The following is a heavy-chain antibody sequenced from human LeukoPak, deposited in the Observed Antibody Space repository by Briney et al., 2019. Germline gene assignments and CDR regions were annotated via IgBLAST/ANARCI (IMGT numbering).Heavy chain of an antibody. CDR1: GFTFSSFA. V-gene: IGHV3-23*01. J-gene: IGHJ5*02. CDR3: AKDFSVGVTMIRGPFDP. Sequence: GESLILSCSASGFTFSSFAMSWVRQAPGKGLEWVSGISGSGGSTYYADSMKGRFTISRDNSKNTLYLQINSLRAEDTAVYYCAKDFSVGVTMIRGPFDPWGQGTLVTVSS. D-gene: IGHD3-10*01. CDR2: ISGSGGST.